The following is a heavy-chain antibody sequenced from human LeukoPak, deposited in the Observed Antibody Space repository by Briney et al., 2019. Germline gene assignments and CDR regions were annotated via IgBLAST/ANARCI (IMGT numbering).Heavy chain of an antibody. V-gene: IGHV1-69*04. CDR2: IIPILGIA. Sequence: GASVKVSCKASGGTFSSYAISWVRQAPGQGLEWMGRIIPILGIANYAQKFQGRVTITADKSTSTAYMELSSLRSEDTAVYYCARISRQAAMAPFDYWGQGTLVTVSS. CDR1: GGTFSSYA. J-gene: IGHJ4*02. D-gene: IGHD5-18*01. CDR3: ARISRQAAMAPFDY.